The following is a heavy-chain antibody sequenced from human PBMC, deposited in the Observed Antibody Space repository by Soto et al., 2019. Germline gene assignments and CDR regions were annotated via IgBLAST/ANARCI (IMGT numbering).Heavy chain of an antibody. D-gene: IGHD3-22*01. J-gene: IGHJ4*02. Sequence: QVYLVQSGAEVKKPGSSVKVSCKALRGTFTNYAFSWVRQAPGQGLEWMGGIMPFFGSGNYAQKFQGRINITADESTSSVYLELTSLRSEVTAVYYCARDRAGYYSHFVYWGQGTLVTVSS. CDR1: RGTFTNYA. CDR3: ARDRAGYYSHFVY. CDR2: IMPFFGSG. V-gene: IGHV1-69*01.